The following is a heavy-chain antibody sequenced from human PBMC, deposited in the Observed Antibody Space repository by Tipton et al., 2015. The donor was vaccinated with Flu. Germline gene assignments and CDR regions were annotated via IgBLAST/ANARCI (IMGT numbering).Heavy chain of an antibody. J-gene: IGHJ6*02. CDR1: GYTFTSYD. CDR3: ARLDIVVVPAATGNGDAYCYYYGMDV. V-gene: IGHV1-8*01. Sequence: QLVQSGAEVKKPGASVKVSCKASGYTFTSYDINWVRQATGQGLEWMGWMNPNSGNTGYAQKFQGRVTMTRNTSISTAYMELSSLRSEDTAVYYCARLDIVVVPAATGNGDAYCYYYGMDVWGQGTTVTVSS. D-gene: IGHD2-2*03. CDR2: MNPNSGNT.